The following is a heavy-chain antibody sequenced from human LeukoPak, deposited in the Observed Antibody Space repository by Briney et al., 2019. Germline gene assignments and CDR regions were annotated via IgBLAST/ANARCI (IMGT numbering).Heavy chain of an antibody. CDR2: IYYSGST. J-gene: IGHJ4*02. D-gene: IGHD5-12*01. Sequence: SETLSLTCTVSGGSISSGDYYWSWIRQPPGKGLEWIGYIYYSGSTYYNPSLKSRVTISVDTSKNQFSLKLSSVTAADTAVYYCTRGLSGYDFGYWGQGTLVTVSP. V-gene: IGHV4-30-4*08. CDR1: GGSISSGDYY. CDR3: TRGLSGYDFGY.